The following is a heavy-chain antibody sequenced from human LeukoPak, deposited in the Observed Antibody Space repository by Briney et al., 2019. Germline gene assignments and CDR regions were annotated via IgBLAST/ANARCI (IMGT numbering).Heavy chain of an antibody. D-gene: IGHD6-19*01. CDR3: AKGDRNGWYFDY. Sequence: GGALRLSCAGSGYTFDDHVMSWVRPAPGRGLEWVAGINWYGESTGYADSLKGRSTISRDNAKNSLFLQMNSLRAEDTALYHCAKGDRNGWYFDYWGLGTLVTVSS. CDR1: GYTFDDHV. V-gene: IGHV3-20*01. J-gene: IGHJ4*02. CDR2: INWYGEST.